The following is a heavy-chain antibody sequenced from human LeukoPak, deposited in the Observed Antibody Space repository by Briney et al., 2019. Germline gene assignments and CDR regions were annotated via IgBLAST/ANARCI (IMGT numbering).Heavy chain of an antibody. Sequence: ASVKVSCKASNYTFSDYDVTWVRQAPGQGLEWMGWVSKYTGNADYAPKFQGRVSMTTDTSTRTAYMALRSLRPDDTAVYFCAREDDRSFGAYDCWGQGTLVTVSS. CDR2: VSKYTGNA. CDR1: NYTFSDYD. J-gene: IGHJ4*02. V-gene: IGHV1-18*01. CDR3: AREDDRSFGAYDC. D-gene: IGHD4-17*01.